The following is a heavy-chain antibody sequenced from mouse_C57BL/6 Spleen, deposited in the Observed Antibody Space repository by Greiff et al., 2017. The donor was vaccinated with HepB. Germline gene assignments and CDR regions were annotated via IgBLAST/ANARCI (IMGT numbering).Heavy chain of an antibody. CDR2: ISSGGSYT. Sequence: EVQLVGSGGDLVKPGGSLKLSCAASGFTFSSYGMSWVRQTPDKRLEWVATISSGGSYTYYPDSVKGRFTISRDNAKNTLYLQMSSLKSEDTAMYYCARQITTVVATNGYFDVWGTGTTVTVSS. D-gene: IGHD1-1*01. CDR1: GFTFSSYG. J-gene: IGHJ1*03. CDR3: ARQITTVVATNGYFDV. V-gene: IGHV5-6*01.